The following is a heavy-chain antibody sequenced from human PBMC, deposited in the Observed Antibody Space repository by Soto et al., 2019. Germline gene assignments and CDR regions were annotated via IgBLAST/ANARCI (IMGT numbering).Heavy chain of an antibody. D-gene: IGHD2-2*01. Sequence: QVQLVESGGGVVQPGRSLRLSCAASGFTFSSYAMHWVHQAPGKGLEWVALISHDGSNKYYADSLKGRFTISRDNSKNTLYLQMNSMRTEDTSVYYCGRCSSTSCHLGAAYWGQGALVTVSS. CDR2: ISHDGSNK. V-gene: IGHV3-30-3*01. J-gene: IGHJ4*02. CDR3: GRCSSTSCHLGAAY. CDR1: GFTFSSYA.